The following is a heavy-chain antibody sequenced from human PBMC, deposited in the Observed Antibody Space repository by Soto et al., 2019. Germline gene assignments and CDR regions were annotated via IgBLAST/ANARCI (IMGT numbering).Heavy chain of an antibody. CDR3: ARGGQSVWSGPSLDS. Sequence: SETLSLTCTVSGGSISNYYWSWIRQPPGKGLEWIGYISYSGSTNYNPSLKSRVTISVDTSKNQFSLKLNSVTAADTAVYYCARGGQSVWSGPSLDSWGQGTLVTVSS. CDR2: ISYSGST. CDR1: GGSISNYY. V-gene: IGHV4-59*01. D-gene: IGHD3-3*01. J-gene: IGHJ4*02.